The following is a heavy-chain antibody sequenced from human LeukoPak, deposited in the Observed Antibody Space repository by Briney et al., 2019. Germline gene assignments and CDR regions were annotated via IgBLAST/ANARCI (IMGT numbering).Heavy chain of an antibody. CDR3: ARDVGQWLPRY. CDR2: IIPIFGTA. D-gene: IGHD6-19*01. CDR1: GGTFSSYA. J-gene: IGHJ4*02. Sequence: SVKVSCKASGGTFSSYAISWVRQAPGQGLEWMGGIIPIFGTANYAQKFQGRVTMTTDTSTSTAYMELRSLRSDDTAVYYCARDVGQWLPRYWGQGTLVTVSS. V-gene: IGHV1-69*05.